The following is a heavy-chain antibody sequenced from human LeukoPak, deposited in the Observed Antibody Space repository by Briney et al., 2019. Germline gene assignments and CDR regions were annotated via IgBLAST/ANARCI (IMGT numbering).Heavy chain of an antibody. CDR2: IIPIFGTA. Sequence: SVRVSCKASGGTFSSYAISWVRQAPGQGLEWMGGIIPIFGTANYAQKFQGRVTITADESTSTAYMELSSLRSEDTAVYYCARVSPPTGVVPALYYYYYGMDVWGQGTTVTVSS. D-gene: IGHD2-2*01. CDR1: GGTFSSYA. V-gene: IGHV1-69*01. CDR3: ARVSPPTGVVPALYYYYYGMDV. J-gene: IGHJ6*02.